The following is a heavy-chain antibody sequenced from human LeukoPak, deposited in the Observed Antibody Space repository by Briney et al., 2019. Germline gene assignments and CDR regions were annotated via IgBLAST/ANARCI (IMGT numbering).Heavy chain of an antibody. Sequence: SRVTISVDTSKNQFSLKLSSVTAADTAVYYCARVRDCSSTSCYTLRPWGQGTLVTVSS. D-gene: IGHD2-2*02. V-gene: IGHV4-34*01. J-gene: IGHJ4*02. CDR3: ARVRDCSSTSCYTLRP.